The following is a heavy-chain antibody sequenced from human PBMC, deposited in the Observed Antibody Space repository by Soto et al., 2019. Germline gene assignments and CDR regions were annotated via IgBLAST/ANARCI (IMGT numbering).Heavy chain of an antibody. CDR3: ARLTVPGYSSGWALGY. CDR2: INPNSGGT. CDR1: GYTFTGYY. Sequence: ASVKVSCKASGYTFTGYYMHWVRQAPGQGLEWMGWINPNSGGTNYAQKFQGRVTMTRDTSISTAYMELSRLRSDDTAVYYCARLTVPGYSSGWALGYWGQGTLVTVSS. V-gene: IGHV1-2*02. D-gene: IGHD6-19*01. J-gene: IGHJ4*02.